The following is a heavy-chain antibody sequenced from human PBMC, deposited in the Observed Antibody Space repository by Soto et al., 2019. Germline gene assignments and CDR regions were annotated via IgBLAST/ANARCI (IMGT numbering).Heavy chain of an antibody. Sequence: PGGSLRLSCATSGFTFNNYWMTWFRQAPGKGLEWVANIQQDGREGYYVDSVRGRFTISRDNAKNSLYLQMNSLRVEDTAVYYCARRIVSSSSKGVDYWGQGTLVTVSS. V-gene: IGHV3-7*01. D-gene: IGHD6-6*01. CDR2: IQQDGREG. CDR3: ARRIVSSSSKGVDY. CDR1: GFTFNNYW. J-gene: IGHJ4*02.